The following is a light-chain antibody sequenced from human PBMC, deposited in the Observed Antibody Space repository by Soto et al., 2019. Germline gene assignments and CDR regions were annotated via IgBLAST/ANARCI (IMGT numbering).Light chain of an antibody. Sequence: IVLSQTPGTLSLSPGERDTLSCRASQRVSSFYLAWYQQKPGQAPRLLIYGTSTRATGIPDRFSGSGSGTDFTLTISGLEPEDLAVYYCQQYGSSPLTFGGGTNVEI. J-gene: IGKJ4*01. CDR1: QRVSSFY. CDR3: QQYGSSPLT. V-gene: IGKV3-20*01. CDR2: GTS.